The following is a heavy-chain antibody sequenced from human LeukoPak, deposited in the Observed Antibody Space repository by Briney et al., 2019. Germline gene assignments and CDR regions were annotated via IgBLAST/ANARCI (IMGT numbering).Heavy chain of an antibody. CDR2: ISGSGGST. J-gene: IGHJ1*01. V-gene: IGHV3-23*01. Sequence: GGSLRLSCAASGFTFSCYAISWVRQAPGKGLEWVSAISGSGGSTYYADSVKGRFTISRDNSKNTLYLQMNSLRAEDTAVYYCASSASLLLPEYFQHWGQGTLVTVSS. CDR1: GFTFSCYA. D-gene: IGHD3-22*01. CDR3: ASSASLLLPEYFQH.